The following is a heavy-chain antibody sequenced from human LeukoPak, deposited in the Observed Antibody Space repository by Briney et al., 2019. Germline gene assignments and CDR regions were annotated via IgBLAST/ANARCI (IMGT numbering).Heavy chain of an antibody. CDR1: GFTFSDYY. V-gene: IGHV3-11*04. J-gene: IGHJ4*02. CDR2: ISSSGSTI. Sequence: AGGSLRLSCAASGFTFSDYYMSWIRQAPGKGLEWVSYISSSGSTIYYADSVKGRFTISRDNAKNSLYLQMNSLRAEDTAVYYCARDGVRNYYDSSGYYDYWGQGTLVTVSS. CDR3: ARDGVRNYYDSSGYYDY. D-gene: IGHD3-22*01.